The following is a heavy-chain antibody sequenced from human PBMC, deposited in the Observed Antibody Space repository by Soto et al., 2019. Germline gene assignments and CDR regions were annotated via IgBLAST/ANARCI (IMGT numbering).Heavy chain of an antibody. Sequence: NPSETLSLTCTVSGASITSYYWSWVRQPATKGLEWIGRLYTSGSTTYNPSLKSRVTMSRDTSKNQFSLSLTSLTAADSAVYYCVRDSAATGTPYYYYYGMDVWGQGTTVTVSS. CDR1: GASITSYY. V-gene: IGHV4-4*07. J-gene: IGHJ6*02. D-gene: IGHD6-13*01. CDR2: LYTSGST. CDR3: VRDSAATGTPYYYYYGMDV.